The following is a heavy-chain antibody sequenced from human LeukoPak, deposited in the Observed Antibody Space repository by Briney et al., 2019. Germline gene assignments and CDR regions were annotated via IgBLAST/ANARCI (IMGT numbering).Heavy chain of an antibody. CDR1: GGSISSSNW. J-gene: IGHJ4*02. V-gene: IGHV4-4*02. Sequence: SETLSLTCAVSGGSISSSNWWSWVRQPPGKGLEWIGEIYHSGSTNYNPSLKSRVTISVDKSKNQFSLKLSSVTAADTAVYYCARGLVGIAAAGTAFDYWGQGTLVTVSS. CDR3: ARGLVGIAAAGTAFDY. CDR2: IYHSGST. D-gene: IGHD6-13*01.